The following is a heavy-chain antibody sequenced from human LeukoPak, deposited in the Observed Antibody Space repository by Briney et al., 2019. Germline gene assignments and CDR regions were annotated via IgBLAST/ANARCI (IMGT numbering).Heavy chain of an antibody. CDR1: GGSISSYY. D-gene: IGHD3-22*01. Sequence: SETLSLTCTVSGGSISSYYWSWIRQPPGKGLERIGYIYYSGSTNYNPSLKSRVTISVDTSKNQFSLKLSSVTAADTAVYYCARDSQYYYDSSGYSLDAFDIWGQGTMVTVSS. V-gene: IGHV4-59*01. J-gene: IGHJ3*02. CDR2: IYYSGST. CDR3: ARDSQYYYDSSGYSLDAFDI.